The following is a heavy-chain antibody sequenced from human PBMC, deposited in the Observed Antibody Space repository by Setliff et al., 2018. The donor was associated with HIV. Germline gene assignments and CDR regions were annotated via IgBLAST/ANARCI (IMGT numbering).Heavy chain of an antibody. J-gene: IGHJ6*02. CDR1: GFNFGIYW. Sequence: HPGGSLRLSCAASGFNFGIYWMHWVRQAPGKGLEWVANINQDGSEENYVDSVKGRFTISRDNDDKSLFLHINILRAEDTAVYFCARQGAQQELTPFYSYGMDVWGQGTTVTVSS. D-gene: IGHD3-16*01. V-gene: IGHV3-7*01. CDR2: INQDGSEE. CDR3: ARQGAQQELTPFYSYGMDV.